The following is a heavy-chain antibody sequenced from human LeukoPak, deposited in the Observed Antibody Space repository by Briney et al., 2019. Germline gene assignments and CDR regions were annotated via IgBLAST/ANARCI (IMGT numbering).Heavy chain of an antibody. CDR1: GFTFSSYS. V-gene: IGHV3-21*01. D-gene: IGHD2-21*02. Sequence: GGSLRLSCAASGFTFSSYSMNWVRQAPGKGLEWVSSISSSSSYIYYADSVKGRFTISRDNAKNSLYLQMNSLRAEDTAVYYCAREGSYCGGDCYSNGMDVWGQGTTVTVSS. CDR2: ISSSSSYI. J-gene: IGHJ6*02. CDR3: AREGSYCGGDCYSNGMDV.